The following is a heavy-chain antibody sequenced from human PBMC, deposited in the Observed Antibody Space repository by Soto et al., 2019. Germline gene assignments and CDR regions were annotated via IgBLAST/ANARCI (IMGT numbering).Heavy chain of an antibody. J-gene: IGHJ5*02. CDR1: GGSMSKFY. V-gene: IGHV4-4*07. CDR3: VRDGSKTLRYGFGP. Sequence: PSETLSLTCSVSGGSMSKFYWSWIRKTAGKGLEWMGRVYATGTSDYNPSLRSRIAMSVDISKKTFSLRLRSVTAADTGVYYCVRDGSKTLRYGFGPWGQGILVTVSS. D-gene: IGHD3-10*01. CDR2: VYATGTS.